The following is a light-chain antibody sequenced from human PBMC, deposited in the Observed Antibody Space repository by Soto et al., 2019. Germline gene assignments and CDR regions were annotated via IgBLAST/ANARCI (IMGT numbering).Light chain of an antibody. J-gene: IGKJ3*01. Sequence: DIQMTQSPSTLSASVGDRVIITCRASQSISNWLAWYQQKPGRAPKLLIYKASIFQSGVPSRFSGSASATEFTLTISSLQPDDFATYYCQQYNRYSQFTFGPGTKVDVK. V-gene: IGKV1-5*03. CDR3: QQYNRYSQFT. CDR2: KAS. CDR1: QSISNW.